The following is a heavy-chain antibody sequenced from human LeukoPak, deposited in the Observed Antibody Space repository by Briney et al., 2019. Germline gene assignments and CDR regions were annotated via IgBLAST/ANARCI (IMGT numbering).Heavy chain of an antibody. J-gene: IGHJ4*02. CDR3: ATYSSGWYYFEY. CDR1: GFTFSDYY. D-gene: IGHD6-19*01. CDR2: ISSSTSYT. Sequence: PGGSLRLSCAASGFTFSDYYMSWIHQAPGKGLEWVSYISSSTSYTNYAASVKGRFIISRANAKNLLYLQINSLRAEPTAEYYCATYSSGWYYFEYWGQGTLVTVSS. V-gene: IGHV3-11*03.